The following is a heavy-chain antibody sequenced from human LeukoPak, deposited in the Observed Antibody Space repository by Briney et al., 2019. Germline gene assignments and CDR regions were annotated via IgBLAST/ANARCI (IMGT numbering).Heavy chain of an antibody. CDR1: GYSFTSYW. Sequence: GESLKISCKASGYSFTSYWIGWVRQMPGKGLEWMGIIYPGDSDTRYSPSFQGQVTISADKSISTAYLQWSSLKASDTAMYYCARSYPREGNYFDYWGQGTLVTVSS. V-gene: IGHV5-51*01. J-gene: IGHJ4*02. CDR2: IYPGDSDT. CDR3: ARSYPREGNYFDY.